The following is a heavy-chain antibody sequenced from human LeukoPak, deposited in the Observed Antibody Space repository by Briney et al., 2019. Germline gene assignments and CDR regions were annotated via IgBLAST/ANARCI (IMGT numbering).Heavy chain of an antibody. CDR3: AKDIQGSY. V-gene: IGHV3-23*01. CDR2: VSSSGANT. D-gene: IGHD2-21*01. Sequence: GGSLRLSCAASGFSFNSAAMTWVRQAPGKGLEWVSLVSSSGANTYYADSVKGRFTISGDNSKNTVYLQMNSLRAEDTAIYYCAKDIQGSYWGQGTLVTVSS. CDR1: GFSFNSAA. J-gene: IGHJ4*02.